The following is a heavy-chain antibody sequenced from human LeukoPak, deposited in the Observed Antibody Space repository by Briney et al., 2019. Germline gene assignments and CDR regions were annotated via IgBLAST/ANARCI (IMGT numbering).Heavy chain of an antibody. CDR1: GGSFSGYY. D-gene: IGHD2-21*01. V-gene: IGHV4-34*01. CDR3: AKDGVVVIATEYFQH. Sequence: PSETLSLTCAVYGGSFSGYYWSWIRQPPGKGLEWIGEINHSGSTNYNPSLKSRVTISVDTSKNQFSLKLSSVTAADTAVYYCAKDGVVVIATEYFQHWGQGTLATVSS. CDR2: INHSGST. J-gene: IGHJ1*01.